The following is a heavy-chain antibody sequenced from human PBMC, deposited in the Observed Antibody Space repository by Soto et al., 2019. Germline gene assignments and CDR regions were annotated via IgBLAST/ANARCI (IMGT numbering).Heavy chain of an antibody. CDR2: ISSGSSYI. CDR1: GFTFSSYS. V-gene: IGHV3-21*01. CDR3: ARDQPGYSYGYGLGY. Sequence: EVQLVESGGGLVKPGGSLRLSCAASGFTFSSYSMNWVRQAPGKGLEWVSSISSGSSYIYYADSVKGRFTISRDNAKNSLYLQMNSLGAEDTAVYYCARDQPGYSYGYGLGYWGQGTLVTVSS. J-gene: IGHJ4*02. D-gene: IGHD5-18*01.